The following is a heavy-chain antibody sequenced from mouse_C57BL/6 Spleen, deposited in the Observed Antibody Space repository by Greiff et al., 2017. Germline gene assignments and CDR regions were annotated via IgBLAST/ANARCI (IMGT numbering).Heavy chain of an antibody. CDR2: IDPSDSET. V-gene: IGHV1-52*01. J-gene: IGHJ4*01. Sequence: QVQLQQPGAELVRPGSSVKLSCKASGYTFTSYWMHWVKQRPIQGLEWIGNIDPSDSETHYNQKFKDKATLTVDKSSSTAYMQRSSLTSEDSAVYYCARRKDYYAMDYWGQGTSVTVSS. CDR1: GYTFTSYW. CDR3: ARRKDYYAMDY.